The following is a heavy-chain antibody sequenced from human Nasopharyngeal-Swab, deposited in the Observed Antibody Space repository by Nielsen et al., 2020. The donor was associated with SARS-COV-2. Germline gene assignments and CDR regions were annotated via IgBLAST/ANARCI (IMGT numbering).Heavy chain of an antibody. J-gene: IGHJ4*02. Sequence: SETLSLTCTVSGGSISDASYNWGWIRQPPGRGPAWIAASFYTGITYYSSSLRSRATISIDTSKNQFSLNLISVTAADTAVYYCARHDQWLIRLKNWGQGALVTVSS. CDR2: SFYTGIT. D-gene: IGHD6-19*01. CDR3: ARHDQWLIRLKN. V-gene: IGHV4-39*01. CDR1: GGSISDASYN.